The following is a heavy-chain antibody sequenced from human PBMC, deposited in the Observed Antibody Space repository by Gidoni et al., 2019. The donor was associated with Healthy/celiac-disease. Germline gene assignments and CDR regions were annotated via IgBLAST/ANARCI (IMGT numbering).Heavy chain of an antibody. Sequence: QVQLVQSGAEVKKPGSSVQVSCKASGGTFSSYAISWVRQAPGQGLEWMGRIIPILGIANYAQKFQGRVTITADKSTSTDYMELSSLRSEDTAVYYCARSPTFYGGNSHYGMDVWGQGTTVTVSS. CDR1: GGTFSSYA. J-gene: IGHJ6*02. CDR3: ARSPTFYGGNSHYGMDV. V-gene: IGHV1-69*09. D-gene: IGHD4-17*01. CDR2: IIPILGIA.